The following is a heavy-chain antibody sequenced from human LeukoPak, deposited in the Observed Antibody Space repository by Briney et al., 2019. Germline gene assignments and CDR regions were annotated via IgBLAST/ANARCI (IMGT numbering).Heavy chain of an antibody. CDR1: GGSFSGTY. Sequence: SETLSLTCAVYGGSFSGTYWSWIRQPPGENLEWIGEINPSGSTNYNPSLKSRLTISLDTSKNQFSLKLHSLTAADTAVYYCTRSEPPYPFDSWGQGTPVTVSS. CDR3: TRSEPPYPFDS. J-gene: IGHJ4*02. V-gene: IGHV4-34*01. CDR2: INPSGST.